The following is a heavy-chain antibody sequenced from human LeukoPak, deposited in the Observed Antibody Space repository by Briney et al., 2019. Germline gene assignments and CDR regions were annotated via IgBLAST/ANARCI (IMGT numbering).Heavy chain of an antibody. CDR1: GFTFSSYG. D-gene: IGHD2-15*01. Sequence: PGGSLRLSCAASGFTFSSYGMHWVRQAPGKGLEWVAVISYDGSNKYYADSVKGRFTISRDNSKNTLYLQMNSLKTEDTAVYYCARDKDCSGGSCYGFDYWGQGTLVTVSS. J-gene: IGHJ4*02. CDR3: ARDKDCSGGSCYGFDY. V-gene: IGHV3-30*03. CDR2: ISYDGSNK.